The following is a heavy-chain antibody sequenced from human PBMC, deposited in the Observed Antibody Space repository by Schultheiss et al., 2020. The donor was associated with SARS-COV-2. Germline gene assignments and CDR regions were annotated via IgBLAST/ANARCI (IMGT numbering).Heavy chain of an antibody. Sequence: LSLTCAASGFTFSSYGMHWVRQAPGKGLEWVAVIWYDGSNKYYADSVKGRFTISRENAKNSLYLQMNSLRAGDTAVYYCARGSGDYDAFDIWGQGTMVTVSS. J-gene: IGHJ3*02. V-gene: IGHV3-33*01. CDR1: GFTFSSYG. D-gene: IGHD4-17*01. CDR2: IWYDGSNK. CDR3: ARGSGDYDAFDI.